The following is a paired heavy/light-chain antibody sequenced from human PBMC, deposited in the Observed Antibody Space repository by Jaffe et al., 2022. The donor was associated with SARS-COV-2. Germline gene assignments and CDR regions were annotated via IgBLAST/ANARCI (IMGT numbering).Light chain of an antibody. V-gene: IGLV2-11*01. J-gene: IGLJ1*01. CDR2: DVN. Sequence: QSALTQPRSESGSPGQSVTISCIGTRSDVGNYNYVSWYQQHPGKAPKLIIFDVNRRPSGVPDRFSGSKSGNTASLTVSNLQAEDESDYYCCSYAGDYTWVFGTGTTVTVL. CDR1: RSDVGNYNY. CDR3: CSYAGDYTWV.
Heavy chain of an antibody. D-gene: IGHD6-13*01. V-gene: IGHV5-51*01. CDR2: IHTGDSDT. J-gene: IGHJ4*02. CDR1: GYTASNYW. CDR3: ICSGSWSKIDS. Sequence: EVQVVQSGAEVKKPGESLKISCKGSGYTASNYWIGWVRQMPGKGLQWMGVIHTGDSDTRYSPSFQGQVTISVDKSTRTAYLQWNSLKASDTAIYYCICSGSWSKIDSWGQGALVTVSS.